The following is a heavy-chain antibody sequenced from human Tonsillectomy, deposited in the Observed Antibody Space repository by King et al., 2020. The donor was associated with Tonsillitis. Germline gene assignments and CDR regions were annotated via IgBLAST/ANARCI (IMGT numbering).Heavy chain of an antibody. V-gene: IGHV3-23*04. CDR2: IGGSGGST. Sequence: VQLVESGGGLVQPGGSLRLSCVASGFTFSSYGMSWVRQAPGKGLKWVSAIGGSGGSTYYADSVKGRFTISRDNPKNTLYLQMNSLRAEDTAVYYCAKDRHSSGWPDEIDYWGQGTLVTVSS. J-gene: IGHJ4*02. CDR1: GFTFSSYG. CDR3: AKDRHSSGWPDEIDY. D-gene: IGHD6-19*01.